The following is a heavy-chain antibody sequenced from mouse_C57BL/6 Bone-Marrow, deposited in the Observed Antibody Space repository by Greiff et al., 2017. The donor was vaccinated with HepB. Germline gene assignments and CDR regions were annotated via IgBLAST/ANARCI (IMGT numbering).Heavy chain of an antibody. D-gene: IGHD6-1*01. CDR2: ISDGGSYT. CDR3: ARDASFYYFGY. Sequence: DVQLQESGGGLVKPGGSLKLSCAASGFTFSSYAMSWVRQTPEKRLEWVATISDGGSYTYYPDNVKGRFTISRDNAKNNLYLQMSHLKSEDTAMYYCARDASFYYFGYWGQGTTLTVSS. CDR1: GFTFSSYA. J-gene: IGHJ2*01. V-gene: IGHV5-4*01.